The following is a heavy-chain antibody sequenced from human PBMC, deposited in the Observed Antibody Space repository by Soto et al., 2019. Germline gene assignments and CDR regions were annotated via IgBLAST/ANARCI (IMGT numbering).Heavy chain of an antibody. V-gene: IGHV1-69*13. CDR2: IIPIFGTA. Sequence: ASVKVSCKASGGTFSSYAISWVRQAPGQGLEWMGGIIPIFGTANYAQKFQGRVTITADESTSTAYMELSSLRSEDTAVYCCARDLSATVTTYNWFDPWGQGTLVTVSS. D-gene: IGHD4-17*01. CDR1: GGTFSSYA. J-gene: IGHJ5*02. CDR3: ARDLSATVTTYNWFDP.